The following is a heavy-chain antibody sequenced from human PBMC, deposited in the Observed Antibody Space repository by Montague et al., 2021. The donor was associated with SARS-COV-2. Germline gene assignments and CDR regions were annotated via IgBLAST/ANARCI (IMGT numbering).Heavy chain of an antibody. V-gene: IGHV4-34*01. CDR2: INYGGST. J-gene: IGHJ4*02. CDR1: GGSFSDYH. CDR3: SRGAPGY. D-gene: IGHD1-1*01. Sequence: SETLSLTCAVYGGSFSDYHWTWIRQSPGEGLEWIGQINYGGSTKYNPSLKSRVTISIDTSKNQFSLKLTSVPAADTAVYYCSRGAPGYWGQGTLVTVSS.